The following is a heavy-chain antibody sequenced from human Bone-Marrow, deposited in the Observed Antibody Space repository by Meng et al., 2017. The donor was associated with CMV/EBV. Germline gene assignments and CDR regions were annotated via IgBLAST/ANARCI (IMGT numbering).Heavy chain of an antibody. V-gene: IGHV1-2*02. J-gene: IGHJ4*02. CDR2: INPSSGGT. D-gene: IGHD2-2*01. CDR1: GYSITDYY. CDR3: VRDLSHSSSSWDFDY. Sequence: SGYSITDYYLHWVRQAPGHGLEWMGWINPSSGGTDYAQNFQGRVTLTRDTSIRTAYMEVSSLRSDDTAVYYCVRDLSHSSSSWDFDYWGQGTLVTVSS.